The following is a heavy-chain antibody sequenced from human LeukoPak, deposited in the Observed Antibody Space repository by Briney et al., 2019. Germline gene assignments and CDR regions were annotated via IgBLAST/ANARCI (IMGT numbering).Heavy chain of an antibody. CDR3: ARTIGYCSGGSCYSSIFYDY. Sequence: PSETLSLTCTVSGGSISSYYWSWIRQPPGKGLEWIGYIYYSGSTNYNPSLKSRVTISVDTSKNQSSLKLSSVTAADTAVYYCARTIGYCSGGSCYSSIFYDYWGQGTLVTVSS. CDR1: GGSISSYY. V-gene: IGHV4-59*01. D-gene: IGHD2-15*01. J-gene: IGHJ4*02. CDR2: IYYSGST.